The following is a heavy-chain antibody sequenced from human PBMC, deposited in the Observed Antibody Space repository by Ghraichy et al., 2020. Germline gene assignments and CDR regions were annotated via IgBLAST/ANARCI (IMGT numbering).Heavy chain of an antibody. J-gene: IGHJ4*02. Sequence: SETLSLTCAVYGGSFSGYYWSWIRQPPGKGLEWIGEINHSGSTNYNPSLKSRVTISVDTSKNQFSLKLSSVTAADTAVYYCARAYSSSWYHPGAYFDYWGQGTLVTVSS. CDR1: GGSFSGYY. CDR3: ARAYSSSWYHPGAYFDY. D-gene: IGHD6-13*01. CDR2: INHSGST. V-gene: IGHV4-34*01.